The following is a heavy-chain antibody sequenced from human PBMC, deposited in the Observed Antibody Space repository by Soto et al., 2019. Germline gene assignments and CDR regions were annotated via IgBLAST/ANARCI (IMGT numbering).Heavy chain of an antibody. CDR3: ARVFIRGSWNLNY. J-gene: IGHJ4*02. CDR1: GGSISSGTYS. Sequence: PAETLSLTCTVSGGSISSGTYSWAWIRQPPGKGLEWLGSAHYSGGTYPSLKSRVTISVDTSKNQFSLELSSVTAADTAVYYCARVFIRGSWNLNYWGQGTLVTVSS. V-gene: IGHV4-39*01. D-gene: IGHD6-13*01. CDR2: AHYSGGT.